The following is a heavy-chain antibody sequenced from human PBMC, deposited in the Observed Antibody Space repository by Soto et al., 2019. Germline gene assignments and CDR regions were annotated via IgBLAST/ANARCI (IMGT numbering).Heavy chain of an antibody. CDR1: GDSISSDKW. CDR3: ARGGDWQFDY. D-gene: IGHD2-21*02. J-gene: IGHJ4*02. Sequence: QVQLQESGPGLVKPSGTLSLTCAVSGDSISSDKWWSWVRQPPGKGLEWIGEIHHSGRTNYNPSLTRRVTILVEKSKNQVSLELSSMTAADTAVYYCARGGDWQFDYWGQGTLVTVSS. V-gene: IGHV4-4*02. CDR2: IHHSGRT.